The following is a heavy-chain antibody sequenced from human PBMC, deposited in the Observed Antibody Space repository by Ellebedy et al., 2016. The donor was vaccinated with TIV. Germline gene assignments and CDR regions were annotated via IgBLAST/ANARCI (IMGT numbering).Heavy chain of an antibody. D-gene: IGHD1-26*01. CDR1: GFTFSSYA. V-gene: IGHV3-23*01. CDR3: AKGGGGGSTRDAFDI. Sequence: GGSLRLXXAASGFTFSSYAMSWVRQAPGKGLEWVSAISGSGGSTYYADSVKGRFTISRDNSKNTLYLQMNSLRAEDTAVYYCAKGGGGGSTRDAFDIWGQGTMVTVSS. CDR2: ISGSGGST. J-gene: IGHJ3*02.